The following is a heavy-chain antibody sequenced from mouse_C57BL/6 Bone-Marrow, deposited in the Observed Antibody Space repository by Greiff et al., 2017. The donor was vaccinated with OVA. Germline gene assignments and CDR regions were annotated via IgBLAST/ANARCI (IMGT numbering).Heavy chain of an antibody. J-gene: IGHJ1*03. CDR2: INPSSGYT. Sequence: VQLQQSGAELAKPGASVKLSCKASGYTFTSYWMHWVKQRPGQGLEWIGYINPSSGYTKYNQKFKDKATLTADKSSSTAYMQLSSLTSEDSAVYDCARFYLRPYWYLDVWGTGTTVTVSS. V-gene: IGHV1-7*01. CDR1: GYTFTSYW. CDR3: ARFYLRPYWYLDV. D-gene: IGHD3-2*02.